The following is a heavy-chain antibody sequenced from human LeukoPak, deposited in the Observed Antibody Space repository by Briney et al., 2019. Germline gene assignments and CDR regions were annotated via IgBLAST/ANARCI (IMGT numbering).Heavy chain of an antibody. J-gene: IGHJ1*01. D-gene: IGHD4-23*01. V-gene: IGHV1-69*13. Sequence: ASVKVSCKASGYTFSSYAISWVRQAPGQGLEWMGGIIPIFGTANYAQKFQGRVTITADESTSTAYMELSSLRSEDTAVYYCARDNYGGNSAEYFQHWGQGTLVTVSS. CDR1: GYTFSSYA. CDR3: ARDNYGGNSAEYFQH. CDR2: IIPIFGTA.